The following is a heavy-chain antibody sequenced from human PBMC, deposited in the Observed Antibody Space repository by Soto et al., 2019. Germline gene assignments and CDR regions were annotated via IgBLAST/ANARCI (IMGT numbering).Heavy chain of an antibody. J-gene: IGHJ4*02. CDR3: ARGWPFDY. CDR1: GFTFSSYE. CDR2: ISSGGSSI. Sequence: EVQLVESGGGLVQPGGSLRLSCAASGFTFSSYEMNWVRQAPGKGLEWVSYISSGGSSIYFADSVKGPFTISRDNAKNSLYLQLNSLRAEDTAVYYCARGWPFDYWGQGTLVTVSS. D-gene: IGHD2-15*01. V-gene: IGHV3-48*03.